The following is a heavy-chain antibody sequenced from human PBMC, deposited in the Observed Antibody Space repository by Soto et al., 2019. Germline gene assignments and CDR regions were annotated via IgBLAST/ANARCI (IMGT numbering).Heavy chain of an antibody. CDR3: ARGPRPPSGWLGFWEYGMDV. V-gene: IGHV1-2*02. D-gene: IGHD3-3*01. Sequence: ASVKVSCKASGYTFTGNYIHWVRQAPGQGLEWMGWVNPDNGGTTSAEKFQGRVTMTRDTSVTTAYMELYRLTSDDTAVYYCARGPRPPSGWLGFWEYGMDVWGQGTTVTVSS. CDR1: GYTFTGNY. J-gene: IGHJ6*02. CDR2: VNPDNGGT.